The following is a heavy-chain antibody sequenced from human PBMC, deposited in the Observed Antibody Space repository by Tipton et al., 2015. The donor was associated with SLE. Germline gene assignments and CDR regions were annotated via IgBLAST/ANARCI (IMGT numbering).Heavy chain of an antibody. Sequence: TLSLTCTVSGGSISSGSYYWCWIRQPAGKGLEWFGYIYTSGSTNYNPSLKSRVTISVDTSKNQFSLKLSSVTAADTAVYYCARTASYVRFFDYWGQGTLVTVSS. CDR1: GGSISSGSYY. J-gene: IGHJ4*02. CDR2: IYTSGST. V-gene: IGHV4-61*09. CDR3: ARTASYVRFFDY. D-gene: IGHD5-18*01.